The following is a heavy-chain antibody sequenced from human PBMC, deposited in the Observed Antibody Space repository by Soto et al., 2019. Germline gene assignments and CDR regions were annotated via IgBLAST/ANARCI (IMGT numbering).Heavy chain of an antibody. J-gene: IGHJ4*02. CDR2: IYYSGST. CDR1: GGSVSSGSYY. D-gene: IGHD1-26*01. V-gene: IGHV4-61*01. CDR3: ARAIVEEMGYFDY. Sequence: QVQLQESGPGLVKPSETLSLTCTVSGGSVSSGSYYWSWIRQPPGKGLEWIGYIYYSGSTNYNPSLKSRVTISVDTSKNQFSLKLSSVTAADTAVYYYARAIVEEMGYFDYWGQGTLVTVSS.